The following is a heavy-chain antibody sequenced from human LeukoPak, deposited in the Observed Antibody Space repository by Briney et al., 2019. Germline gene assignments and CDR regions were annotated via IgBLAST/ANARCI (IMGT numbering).Heavy chain of an antibody. J-gene: IGHJ5*02. CDR3: AKVSWYYYGSGSCSWFDP. D-gene: IGHD3-10*01. CDR2: ISVSGGST. CDR1: GFPFSSYA. V-gene: IGHV3-23*01. Sequence: TGGPLGLSCAAPGFPFSSYALSWVRQAPGKGWEWVQAISVSGGSTYYPDSVKGRFTISRDNSKNTLYLQMNSLRAEDTAVYYCAKVSWYYYGSGSCSWFDPWGQGTLVTVSS.